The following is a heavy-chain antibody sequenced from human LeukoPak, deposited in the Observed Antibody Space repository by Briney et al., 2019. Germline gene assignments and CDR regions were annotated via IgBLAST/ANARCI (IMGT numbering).Heavy chain of an antibody. D-gene: IGHD3-10*01. CDR2: IYYSGST. V-gene: IGHV4-59*01. J-gene: IGHJ4*02. Sequence: SETLSLTCTVSGGSISSYYWSWIRQPPGKGLEWIGYIYYSGSTNYNPSLKSRVTISVDTSKNQFSLKLSSVTAADTAVYYCARDTRAGGDRYFDYWGQGTLVTVSS. CDR1: GGSISSYY. CDR3: ARDTRAGGDRYFDY.